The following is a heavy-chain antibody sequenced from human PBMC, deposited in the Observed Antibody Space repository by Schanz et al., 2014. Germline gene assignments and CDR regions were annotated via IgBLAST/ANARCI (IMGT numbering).Heavy chain of an antibody. CDR2: INPIGGST. Sequence: QVHLVQSGAEVHKPGASLKISCKPSGYTFTNFFLHWVRQAPGQGLEWMGIINPIGGSTTYAQKFRGAVTLTTDTSTDTAYLELTSLRSEDTAVYYCARAFGGHGPAGALDYWGQGTLVTVSS. CDR3: ARAFGGHGPAGALDY. CDR1: GYTFTNFF. D-gene: IGHD5-12*01. V-gene: IGHV1-46*01. J-gene: IGHJ4*02.